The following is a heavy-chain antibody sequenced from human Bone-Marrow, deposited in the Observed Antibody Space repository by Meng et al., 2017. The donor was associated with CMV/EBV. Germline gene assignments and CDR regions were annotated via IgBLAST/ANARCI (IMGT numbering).Heavy chain of an antibody. CDR1: GFTFVYAW. J-gene: IGHJ4*02. D-gene: IGHD3-16*01. Sequence: GESLKISCAASGFTFVYAWMNWVRQAPGKGLEWVGRIKRQTDGGTTDYAAPVKGRFTISRDDSKNTLYLQMDSLKTEDTAVYYCTTDWGSLFDYWGQGTLVTVSS. CDR2: IKRQTDGGTT. CDR3: TTDWGSLFDY. V-gene: IGHV3-15*01.